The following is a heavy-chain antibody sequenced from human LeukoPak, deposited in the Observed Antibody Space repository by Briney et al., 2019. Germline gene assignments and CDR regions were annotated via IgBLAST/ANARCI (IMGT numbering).Heavy chain of an antibody. V-gene: IGHV3-30-3*01. J-gene: IGHJ4*02. CDR1: GFTFSSYA. D-gene: IGHD6-19*01. Sequence: PGRSLRLSCAASGFTFSSYAMHWVRQAPGKGLEWVAVISYDGSNKYYADSVKGRFTNSRDNSKNTLYLQMNSLRAEDTAVYYCARGQFQPDYWGQGTLVTVSS. CDR3: ARGQFQPDY. CDR2: ISYDGSNK.